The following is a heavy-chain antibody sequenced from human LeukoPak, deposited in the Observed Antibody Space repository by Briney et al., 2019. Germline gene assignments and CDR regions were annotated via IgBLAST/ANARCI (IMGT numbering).Heavy chain of an antibody. CDR1: GGSFSGYY. CDR2: VNDSGSA. D-gene: IGHD3-22*01. V-gene: IGHV4-34*01. CDR3: ASSYYDTVGFSPFDY. J-gene: IGHJ4*02. Sequence: TPSETLSLTCAVYGGSFSGYYWSWIRQTPLKGLERLGQVNDSGSANYNPSLRSRVTMSVDTSKNQFSMKLTSVTAADTAVYFCASSYYDTVGFSPFDYWGQGALVTVSS.